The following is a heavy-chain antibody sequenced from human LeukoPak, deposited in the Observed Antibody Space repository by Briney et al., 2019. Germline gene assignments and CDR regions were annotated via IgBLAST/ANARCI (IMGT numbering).Heavy chain of an antibody. J-gene: IGHJ4*02. V-gene: IGHV5-51*01. CDR3: AKTYYYGSGSYYYFDY. Sequence: GESLKISCKGSGYSFTSYWIGWVRRMPGKGLEWMGIIYPGDSDTRYNPSFQGQVTISADKSISTAYLQWSSLKASDTAMYYCAKTYYYGSGSYYYFDYWGQGTLVTVSS. CDR2: IYPGDSDT. CDR1: GYSFTSYW. D-gene: IGHD3-10*01.